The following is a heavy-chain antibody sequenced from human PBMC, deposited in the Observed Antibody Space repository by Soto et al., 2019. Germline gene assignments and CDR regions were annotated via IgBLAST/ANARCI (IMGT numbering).Heavy chain of an antibody. CDR3: AKDTLQYDFWSGYSQGPDSFYYNAMDV. V-gene: IGHV3-9*01. CDR1: GFTFDDYV. Sequence: EVQLVESGGALVQPGRSLRLSCATSGFTFDDYVMHWVRQVPGKGLEWVSGISWNSGSKGYGDSVKGRFTISRDNAKKSLYLQMNSLRPEDTALYYCAKDTLQYDFWSGYSQGPDSFYYNAMDVWGRGTTVTVSS. J-gene: IGHJ6*02. CDR2: ISWNSGSK. D-gene: IGHD3-3*01.